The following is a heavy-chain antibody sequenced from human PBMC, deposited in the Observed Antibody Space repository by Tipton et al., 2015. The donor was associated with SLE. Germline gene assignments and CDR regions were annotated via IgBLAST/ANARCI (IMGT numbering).Heavy chain of an antibody. CDR2: VLRRSFGGTT. Sequence: RSLRLSCTASGFSFGDFDMGWVRQAPGKGLEWVGFVLRRSFGGTTGYAATVEGRFSISRDDSESIAYLHMNSLRTDDTAVYFCTRLFSRHFDSWGQGTLVTVSS. CDR3: TRLFSRHFDS. V-gene: IGHV3-49*04. J-gene: IGHJ4*02. CDR1: GFSFGDFD.